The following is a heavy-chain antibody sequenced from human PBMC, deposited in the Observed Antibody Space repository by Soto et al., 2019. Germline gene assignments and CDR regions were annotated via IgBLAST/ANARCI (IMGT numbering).Heavy chain of an antibody. CDR3: ARGVGWFDP. Sequence: GESLKISCEGSGYNFSNYYISWVRHLPGKGLEWMGRVDPSDSYTNYSPSFQGHVSISADMSITTAFLLLRSLKASDSGMYYCARGVGWFDPWGQGTLVTVSS. CDR2: VDPSDSYT. V-gene: IGHV5-10-1*01. J-gene: IGHJ5*02. CDR1: GYNFSNYY.